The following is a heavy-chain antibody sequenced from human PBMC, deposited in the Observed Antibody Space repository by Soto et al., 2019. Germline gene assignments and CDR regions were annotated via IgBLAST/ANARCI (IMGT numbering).Heavy chain of an antibody. V-gene: IGHV4-34*01. CDR3: ARYRGGVVPAAIVLDY. CDR1: GGSFSGYY. Sequence: SETLSLTCAVYGGSFSGYYWSWIRQPPGKGLEWIGEINHSGSTNYNPSLKSRVTISVDTSKNQFSLKLSSVTAADTAVYYCARYRGGVVPAAIVLDYWGQGTLVTVSS. CDR2: INHSGST. J-gene: IGHJ4*02. D-gene: IGHD2-2*02.